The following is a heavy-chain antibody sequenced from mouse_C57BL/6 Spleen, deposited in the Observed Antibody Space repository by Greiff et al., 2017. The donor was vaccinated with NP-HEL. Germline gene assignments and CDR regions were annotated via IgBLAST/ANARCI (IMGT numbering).Heavy chain of an antibody. J-gene: IGHJ2*01. CDR2: IRNKANNHAT. D-gene: IGHD3-2*02. V-gene: IGHV6-6*01. CDR1: GFTFSDAW. CDR3: RGSSVYGTHYFDY. Sequence: EVKLVESGGGLVQPGGSMKLSCAASGFTFSDAWMDWVRQSPEKGLEWVAEIRNKANNHATYYAESVKGRFTISRDDSKSSVYLQMNSLRAEDTGMYYCRGSSVYGTHYFDYWGQGTTLTVSS.